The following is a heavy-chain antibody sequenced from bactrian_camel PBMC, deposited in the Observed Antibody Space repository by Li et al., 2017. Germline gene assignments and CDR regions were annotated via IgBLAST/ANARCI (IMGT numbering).Heavy chain of an antibody. Sequence: HVQLVESGGGSVQAGGSLRLSCVASDSTYSPNCMAWFRQAAGNEQQKGVAGIASDGSVEVYMDSVKGRFTISRDNAKNTAYLQMNSLKPEDTAMYYCAAVRYGGSWYPLCRARSADFGYWGQGTQVTV. J-gene: IGHJ6*01. V-gene: IGHV3S53*01. CDR3: AAVRYGGSWYPLCRARSADFGY. CDR2: IASDGSV. CDR1: DSTYSPNC. D-gene: IGHD6*01.